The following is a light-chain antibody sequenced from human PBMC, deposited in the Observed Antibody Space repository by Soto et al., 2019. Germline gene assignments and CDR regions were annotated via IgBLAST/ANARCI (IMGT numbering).Light chain of an antibody. V-gene: IGKV1-5*01. CDR2: DAS. J-gene: IGKJ1*01. Sequence: IQMTQSPSTLSASIGDTVTITCRASQSINRWLAWYQQRPGEAPKLLIFDASSLQSGVPSRFSGTGSGTEFPLIISGLQPDDFATYYCQQYGSYWTFGQGTKVEIK. CDR3: QQYGSYWT. CDR1: QSINRW.